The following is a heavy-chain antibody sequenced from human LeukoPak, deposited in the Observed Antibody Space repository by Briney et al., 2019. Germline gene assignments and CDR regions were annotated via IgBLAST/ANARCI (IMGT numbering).Heavy chain of an antibody. CDR1: GYSFINYG. Sequence: ASVKVSCKASGYSFINYGISWVRQARGQGLEWMGWTSGDNVNTYYAQKFLGRVIMTTETSTTTAYMELRRLRSDDTAVYYCARGLTVDASGWFAVWGQGTLVTVSS. V-gene: IGHV1-18*01. D-gene: IGHD6-19*01. J-gene: IGHJ4*02. CDR3: ARGLTVDASGWFAV. CDR2: TSGDNVNT.